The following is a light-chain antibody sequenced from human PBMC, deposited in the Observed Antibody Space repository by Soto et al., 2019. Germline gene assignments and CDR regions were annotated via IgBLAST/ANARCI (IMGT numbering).Light chain of an antibody. CDR3: QQYNNWPRT. CDR1: QGVTTN. Sequence: IVMTQSPPTLSVSPGASDTLSRRAGQGVTTNLAWYHQKPGQAPRLLIYGASTRATGIPARFSGSGSGTEFTLTINSLQSEDFAVYYCQQYNNWPRTVGQGTKVDIK. CDR2: GAS. V-gene: IGKV3-15*01. J-gene: IGKJ1*01.